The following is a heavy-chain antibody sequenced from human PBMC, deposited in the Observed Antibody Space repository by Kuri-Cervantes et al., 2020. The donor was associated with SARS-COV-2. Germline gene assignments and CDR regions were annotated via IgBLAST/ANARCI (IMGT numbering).Heavy chain of an antibody. CDR2: IYYSGST. D-gene: IGHD3-22*01. Sequence: ESLKISCTVSGGPISSYYWSWIWQPPGKGLEWIGYIYYSGSTNYNPSLKSRVTISADTSKNQFSLKLNSVTAADTGVYYCARGVVRNKMIVVVFTGTEYYFDSWGQGTLVTVSS. V-gene: IGHV4-59*12. J-gene: IGHJ4*02. CDR3: ARGVVRNKMIVVVFTGTEYYFDS. CDR1: GGPISSYY.